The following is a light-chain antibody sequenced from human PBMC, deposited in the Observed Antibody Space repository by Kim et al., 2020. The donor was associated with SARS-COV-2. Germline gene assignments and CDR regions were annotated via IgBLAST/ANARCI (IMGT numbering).Light chain of an antibody. CDR2: INTDGSH. Sequence: QLVLTQSPSASASLGASVKLTCTLSGGHSTSTIAWHQQQPGKGPRYLMKINTDGSHIQGDGIPDRFSGSSSGAERYLTISSLQAEDEADYYCQTWGTGIQVFGGGTQLTVL. CDR1: GGHSTST. V-gene: IGLV4-69*01. J-gene: IGLJ3*02. CDR3: QTWGTGIQV.